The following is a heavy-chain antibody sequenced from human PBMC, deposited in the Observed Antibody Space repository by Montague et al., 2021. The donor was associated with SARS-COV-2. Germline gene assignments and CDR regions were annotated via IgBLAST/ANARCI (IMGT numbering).Heavy chain of an antibody. CDR2: IYYHGSV. Sequence: SETLSLTCTVAGYSVSRSYWNGFLQPPGKGLVWFVNIYYHGSVTYNPPLQSRLSISLDTSKNQLSLTLTSVIAADTATYYCARQITMVREPFDSWGQGTLVLVSS. CDR1: GYSVSRSY. V-gene: IGHV4-59*08. CDR3: ARQITMVREPFDS. D-gene: IGHD3-10*01. J-gene: IGHJ4*02.